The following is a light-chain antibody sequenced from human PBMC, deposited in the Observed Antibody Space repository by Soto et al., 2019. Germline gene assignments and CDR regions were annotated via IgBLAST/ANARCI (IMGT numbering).Light chain of an antibody. CDR2: AAS. CDR3: QQDYSYPLFT. CDR1: QGISSY. Sequence: AIRMTQSPSSFSASTGDRVTITCRASQGISSYLAWYQQKPGKAPKLLIYAASTLQSGVPSRFIGSGSGTDFTLTIRCMQSEDLATYYCQQDYSYPLFTFGPGTKVDIK. V-gene: IGKV1-8*01. J-gene: IGKJ3*01.